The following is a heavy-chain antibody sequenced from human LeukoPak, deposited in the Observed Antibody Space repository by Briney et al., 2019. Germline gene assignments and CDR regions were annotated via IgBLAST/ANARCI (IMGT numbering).Heavy chain of an antibody. CDR1: GFTFSSYA. CDR3: ARDGLGSSSYYFDY. J-gene: IGHJ4*02. CDR2: ISYDGSNK. V-gene: IGHV3-30-3*01. Sequence: GGSLRLSCAASGFTFSSYAMHWVRQAPGKGLERVAVISYDGSNKYYADSVKGRFTISRDNSKNTLYLQMNSLRAEDTAVYYCARDGLGSSSYYFDYWGQGTLVTVSS. D-gene: IGHD6-6*01.